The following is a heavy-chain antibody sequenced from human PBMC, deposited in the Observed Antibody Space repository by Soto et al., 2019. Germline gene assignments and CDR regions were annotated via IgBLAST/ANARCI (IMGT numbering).Heavy chain of an antibody. Sequence: ASVKVSCKASGYTFTGYYMHWVRQAPGQGLEWMGWINPNSGGTNCAQKFQGRVTMARDTSISTAYMELSRLRSDDTAVYYCAREYGSGSYPLNYYYYYGMDVWGQGTTVTVSS. CDR3: AREYGSGSYPLNYYYYYGMDV. V-gene: IGHV1-2*02. CDR1: GYTFTGYY. D-gene: IGHD3-10*01. J-gene: IGHJ6*02. CDR2: INPNSGGT.